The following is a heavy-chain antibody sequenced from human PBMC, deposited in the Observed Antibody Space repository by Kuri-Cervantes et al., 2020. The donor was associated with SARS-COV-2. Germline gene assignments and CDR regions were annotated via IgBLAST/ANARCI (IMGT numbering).Heavy chain of an antibody. D-gene: IGHD6-13*01. CDR1: GYTFTSYD. J-gene: IGHJ3*02. Sequence: ASVKVSCKASGYTFTSYDINWVRQATGQGLEWMGWMNPNSGNTGYAQKFQGRVTMTRNTSISTAYMELRSLRSDDTAVYYCARGRIAAAGTPRNGAFDIWGQGTMVTVSS. CDR2: MNPNSGNT. CDR3: ARGRIAAAGTPRNGAFDI. V-gene: IGHV1-8*01.